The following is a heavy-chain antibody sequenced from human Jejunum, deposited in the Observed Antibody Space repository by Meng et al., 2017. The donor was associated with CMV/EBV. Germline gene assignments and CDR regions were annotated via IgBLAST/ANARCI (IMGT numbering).Heavy chain of an antibody. Sequence: CAASGFTVSSNYMGWVRQAPGKGLEWVSIIYTGGSTYYADSVKGRFTISRDNSKNTLYLQMNSLRAEDTAVYYCARGRLTGYFDYWGQGTLVTVSS. CDR1: GFTVSSNY. D-gene: IGHD2-8*01. CDR3: ARGRLTGYFDY. V-gene: IGHV3-66*02. CDR2: IYTGGST. J-gene: IGHJ4*02.